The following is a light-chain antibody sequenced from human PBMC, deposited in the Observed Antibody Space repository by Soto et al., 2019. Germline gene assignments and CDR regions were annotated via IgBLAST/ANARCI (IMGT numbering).Light chain of an antibody. CDR1: QSISTW. CDR2: KAS. Sequence: DIQMTQSPSTLSASVGDRVTIGCRASQSISTWLAWYQQKPGKAPKLLIYKASSLESGVPSRFSGSGSGTAFTLTISILQPDDFATYYGQQYDSGPTFGRGTKLEIK. V-gene: IGKV1-5*03. CDR3: QQYDSGPT. J-gene: IGKJ2*01.